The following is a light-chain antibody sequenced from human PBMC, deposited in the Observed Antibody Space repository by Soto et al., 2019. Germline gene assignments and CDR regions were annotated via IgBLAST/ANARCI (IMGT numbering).Light chain of an antibody. Sequence: ETVLTQSPATLSMSPGERANLSCRASQSVSNYLAWYQQKPGQAPRLLIYDASNRATGIPARFSGSRSGRDFTLTISSLEPEDFAVYYCQQRSTSPETFGQGTKLEIK. V-gene: IGKV3-11*02. CDR2: DAS. CDR3: QQRSTSPET. CDR1: QSVSNY. J-gene: IGKJ2*01.